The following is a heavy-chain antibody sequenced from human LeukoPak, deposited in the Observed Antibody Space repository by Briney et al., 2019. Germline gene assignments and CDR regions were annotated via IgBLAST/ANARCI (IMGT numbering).Heavy chain of an antibody. J-gene: IGHJ4*02. CDR2: INPSGGST. CDR3: ARVGKDTAMADDY. V-gene: IGHV1-46*01. Sequence: ASVKVSCKASGGTFSSYAISWVRQAPGQGLEWMGTINPSGGSTSYAQKFQGRVTMTRDTSTSTVYMELSSLRSEDTAVYYCARVGKDTAMADDYWGQGTLVTVSS. CDR1: GGTFSSYA. D-gene: IGHD5-18*01.